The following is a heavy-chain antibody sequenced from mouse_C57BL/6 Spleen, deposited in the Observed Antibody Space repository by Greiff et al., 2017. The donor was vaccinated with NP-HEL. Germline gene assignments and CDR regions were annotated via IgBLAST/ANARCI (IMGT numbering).Heavy chain of an antibody. J-gene: IGHJ2*01. CDR1: GYTFTDYE. CDR3: TREIYYGSRGYFDY. Sequence: VQLQQSGAELVRPGASVTLSCKASGYTFTDYEMHWVKQTPVHGLEWIGAIDPETGGTAYNQKFKGKAILTADKSSSTAYMERRSLTSEDSAVYYCTREIYYGSRGYFDYWGQGTTLTVSS. V-gene: IGHV1-15*01. CDR2: IDPETGGT. D-gene: IGHD1-1*01.